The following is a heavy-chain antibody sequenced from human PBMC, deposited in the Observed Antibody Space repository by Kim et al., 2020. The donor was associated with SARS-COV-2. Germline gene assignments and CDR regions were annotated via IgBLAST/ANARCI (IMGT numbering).Heavy chain of an antibody. CDR3: ARAGYCSGGSCYSHFDY. D-gene: IGHD2-15*01. CDR1: GFTFSSYG. CDR2: IWYDGSNK. V-gene: IGHV3-33*01. Sequence: GGSLRLSCAASGFTFSSYGMHWVRQAPGKGLEWVAVIWYDGSNKYYADSVKGRFTISRDNSKNTLYLQMNSLRAEDTAVYYCARAGYCSGGSCYSHFDYWGQGTLVTVSS. J-gene: IGHJ4*02.